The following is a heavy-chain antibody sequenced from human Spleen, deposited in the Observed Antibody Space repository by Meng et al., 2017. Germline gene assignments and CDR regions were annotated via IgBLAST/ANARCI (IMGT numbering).Heavy chain of an antibody. D-gene: IGHD5-12*01. CDR1: GYTFIMYY. CDR3: ARGPEGGYDYFDY. J-gene: IGHJ4*02. V-gene: IGHV1-46*03. CDR2: ISPSGDGT. Sequence: QVHLVQSGAEVKKPGASVKVSCKATGYTFIMYYMYWVRQAPGQGLEWMGIISPSGDGTTYAQRFQGRFTMTTDMSTSTVYMELSSLRSEDTAVYYCARGPEGGYDYFDYWGQGTLVTVSS.